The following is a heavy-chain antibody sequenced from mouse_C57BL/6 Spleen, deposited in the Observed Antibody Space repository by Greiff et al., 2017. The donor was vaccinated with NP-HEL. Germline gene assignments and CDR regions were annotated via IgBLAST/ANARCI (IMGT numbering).Heavy chain of an antibody. D-gene: IGHD3-3*01. CDR3: ARAGGHHFDY. Sequence: VQLQQSGAELVRPGASVKLSCKASGYTFTSYGIRWVKQRPGQGLEWIGKIYPRSGNTYYNEKFKGKATLTADKSSSTAYMELRSLTSEDSAVFFCARAGGHHFDYWGQGTTLTVAS. CDR2: IYPRSGNT. V-gene: IGHV1-81*01. CDR1: GYTFTSYG. J-gene: IGHJ2*01.